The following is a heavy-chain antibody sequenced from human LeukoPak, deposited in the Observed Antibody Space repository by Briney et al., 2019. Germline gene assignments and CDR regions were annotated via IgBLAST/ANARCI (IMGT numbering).Heavy chain of an antibody. D-gene: IGHD3-10*01. J-gene: IGHJ6*02. V-gene: IGHV1-69*04. CDR3: ARGDYYGSGSYSDQYGMDV. CDR2: IIPILGIA. Sequence: SVKVSCKASGGTFSSYAISWVRQAPGQGLEWKGRIIPILGIANYAQKFQGRVTITADKSTSTAYMELSSLRSEDTAVYYCARGDYYGSGSYSDQYGMDVWGQGTTVTVSS. CDR1: GGTFSSYA.